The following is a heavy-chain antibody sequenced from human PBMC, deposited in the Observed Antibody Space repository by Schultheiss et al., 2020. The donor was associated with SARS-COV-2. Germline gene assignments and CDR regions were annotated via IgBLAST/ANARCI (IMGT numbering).Heavy chain of an antibody. CDR3: ARAEYASGHDF. CDR2: IRSSGRDI. V-gene: IGHV3-21*01. Sequence: GESLKISCAASGFTFGTYNMHWVRQAPGKGLEFVASIRSSGRDIYYADSMQGRFTVSRDNAKESLFLQMNSLREEDTAVYFCARAEYASGHDFWGQGTLVTVSS. CDR1: GFTFGTYN. D-gene: IGHD6-19*01. J-gene: IGHJ4*02.